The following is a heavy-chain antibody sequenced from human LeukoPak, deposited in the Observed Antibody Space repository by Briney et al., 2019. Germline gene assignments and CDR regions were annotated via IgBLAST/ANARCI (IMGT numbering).Heavy chain of an antibody. CDR2: IYYSGST. Sequence: PSETLSLTCTVSGGSISSYYWSWIRQPPGKGLEWIGYIYYSGSTNYNPSLKSRVTISVATSKNQFSLKLSSVTAADTAVYYCARLPITMVRGVVYYYYGMDVWGQGTTVTVSS. V-gene: IGHV4-59*08. CDR3: ARLPITMVRGVVYYYYGMDV. CDR1: GGSISSYY. J-gene: IGHJ6*02. D-gene: IGHD3-10*01.